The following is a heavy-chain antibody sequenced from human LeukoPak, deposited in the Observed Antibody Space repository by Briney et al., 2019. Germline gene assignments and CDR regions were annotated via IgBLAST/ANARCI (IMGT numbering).Heavy chain of an antibody. CDR3: ARDPGYCSGSKGNPIDN. CDR1: GFTFSSYW. V-gene: IGHV3-21*01. CDR2: ISYSSSYI. Sequence: GGSLRLSCAASGFTFSSYWMSWVRQAPGKGLEWVSSISYSSSYIYYADSLRGRFTISRDNAKNSLYLQMNSLRAEDTAMYYCARDPGYCSGSKGNPIDNWGQGTLVTVTS. D-gene: IGHD2-15*01. J-gene: IGHJ4*02.